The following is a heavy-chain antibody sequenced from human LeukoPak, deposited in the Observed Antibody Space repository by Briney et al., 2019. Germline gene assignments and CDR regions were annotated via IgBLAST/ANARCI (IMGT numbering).Heavy chain of an antibody. Sequence: SETLSLTFAVYGGSFSGYYWSWIRQPPGKGLEWIGEINHSGSTNYNPSLKSRVAISVDTSKNQFSLKLSSVTAADTAVYYCAREKDCTNGVCPFDYWGQGTLVTVSS. D-gene: IGHD2-8*01. CDR1: GGSFSGYY. V-gene: IGHV4-34*01. J-gene: IGHJ4*02. CDR2: INHSGST. CDR3: AREKDCTNGVCPFDY.